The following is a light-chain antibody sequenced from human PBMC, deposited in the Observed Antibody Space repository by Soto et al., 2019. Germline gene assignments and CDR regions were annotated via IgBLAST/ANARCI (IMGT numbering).Light chain of an antibody. CDR2: DVN. V-gene: IGLV2-14*01. CDR1: SSDVGAYNY. CDR3: TSWTTSTTMK. J-gene: IGLJ2*01. Sequence: QSALTQPASVSGSPGQSITISCTGTSSDVGAYNYVSWYQQHPGKAPKLMIYDVNIRPSGVSNRFSGSKSGNTASLTISGLQAEDEADYYCTSWTTSTTMKFGGGTKQTVL.